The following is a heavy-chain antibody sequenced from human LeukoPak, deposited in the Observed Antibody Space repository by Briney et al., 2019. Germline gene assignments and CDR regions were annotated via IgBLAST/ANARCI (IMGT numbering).Heavy chain of an antibody. CDR1: GFSFSSYW. CDR3: ARDRGTMIVGPHDAFDI. CDR2: IYSGGST. Sequence: PGGSLRLSCAASGFSFSSYWMSWVRQAPGKGLEWVSVIYSGGSTHYADSVKGRFTISRDNSKNTLYLQMNSLRAEDTAVYYCARDRGTMIVGPHDAFDIWGQGTMVTVSS. J-gene: IGHJ3*02. D-gene: IGHD3-22*01. V-gene: IGHV3-66*01.